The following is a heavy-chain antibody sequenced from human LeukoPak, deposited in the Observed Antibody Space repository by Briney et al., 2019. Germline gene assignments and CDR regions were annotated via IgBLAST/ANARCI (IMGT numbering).Heavy chain of an antibody. CDR2: ISSSSSYI. V-gene: IGHV3-21*01. CDR1: GFTFSSYS. D-gene: IGHD2-2*01. Sequence: GGSLRLSRAASGFTFSSYSMNWVRQAPGKGLEWFSSISSSSSYIYYADSVKGRFTISRDNAKNSLYLQMNSLRAEDTAVYYCARYCSSTSCYGFDYWGQGTLVTVSS. J-gene: IGHJ4*02. CDR3: ARYCSSTSCYGFDY.